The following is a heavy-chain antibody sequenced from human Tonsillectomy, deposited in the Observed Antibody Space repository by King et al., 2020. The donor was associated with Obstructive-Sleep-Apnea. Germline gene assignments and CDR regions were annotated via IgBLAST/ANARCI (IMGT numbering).Heavy chain of an antibody. Sequence: VQLVESGGGVVQPGRSLRLSCAASGFTFSSYAMHWVRQAPGKGLEWVAVISYDGSNKYYADSVKGRFTISRDNSKNTLYLQMNRLRAEDTAGYYCAGDLITHLGYDSSGYYYHYYYGMDVWGQGTTVTVSS. D-gene: IGHD3-22*01. J-gene: IGHJ6*02. V-gene: IGHV3-30-3*01. CDR3: AGDLITHLGYDSSGYYYHYYYGMDV. CDR2: ISYDGSNK. CDR1: GFTFSSYA.